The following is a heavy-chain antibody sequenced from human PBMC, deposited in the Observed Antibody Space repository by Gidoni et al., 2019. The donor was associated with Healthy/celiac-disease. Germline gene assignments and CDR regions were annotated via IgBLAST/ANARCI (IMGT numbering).Heavy chain of an antibody. Sequence: QLQLQESGPGLVKPSETRSLTCTVTGGSISSSSYYWGGLRQPPGKGLEWIGSIYYSWSTYYNPSLKSRVTIAVDTSKTQFSLKLSSVTAVDTAVYYCARHSGPYSSGGFDYWGQGTLVTVSS. D-gene: IGHD6-19*01. CDR3: ARHSGPYSSGGFDY. CDR1: GGSISSSSYY. CDR2: IYYSWST. J-gene: IGHJ4*02. V-gene: IGHV4-39*01.